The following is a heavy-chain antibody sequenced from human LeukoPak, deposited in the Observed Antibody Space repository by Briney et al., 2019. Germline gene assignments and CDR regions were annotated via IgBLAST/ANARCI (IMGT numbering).Heavy chain of an antibody. CDR1: GFTFSSYE. J-gene: IGHJ6*02. D-gene: IGHD3-9*01. V-gene: IGHV3-48*03. Sequence: GGSLRLSCAASGFTFSSYEMNWVRQAPGKGLEWVSYISSSGSTIYYADSVKGRFTISRDNAKNSLYLQMNSLRAEDTALYYCAKDSPPDILTGYLSHYYYGMDVWGQGTTVTVSS. CDR3: AKDSPPDILTGYLSHYYYGMDV. CDR2: ISSSGSTI.